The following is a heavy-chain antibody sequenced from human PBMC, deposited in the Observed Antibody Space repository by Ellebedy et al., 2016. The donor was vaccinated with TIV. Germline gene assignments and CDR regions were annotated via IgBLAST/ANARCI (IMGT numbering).Heavy chain of an antibody. Sequence: AASVKVSCKASGYTFTSYAMNWVRQAPGQGLEWMGWINTNTGNPTYAQGFTGRFVFSLDTSVSTAYLQSSSLKAEDTAVYYCARSLRGSYYGDWFDPWGQGTLVTVSS. D-gene: IGHD1-26*01. CDR3: ARSLRGSYYGDWFDP. V-gene: IGHV7-4-1*02. CDR1: GYTFTSYA. CDR2: INTNTGNP. J-gene: IGHJ5*02.